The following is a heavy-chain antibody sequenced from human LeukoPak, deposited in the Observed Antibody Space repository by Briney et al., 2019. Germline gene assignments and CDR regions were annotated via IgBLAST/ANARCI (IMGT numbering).Heavy chain of an antibody. J-gene: IGHJ4*02. CDR3: ARHYASSGYYFDY. CDR1: GGSISSYY. Sequence: PSETLSLTCTVSGGSISSYYWSWIRQPPGKGLEWIGYIYYSGSTNYNPSLKSRVTISVDTSKNQFSLKLSSVTAADTAVYYCARHYASSGYYFDYWGQGTLVTVSS. D-gene: IGHD3-22*01. V-gene: IGHV4-59*08. CDR2: IYYSGST.